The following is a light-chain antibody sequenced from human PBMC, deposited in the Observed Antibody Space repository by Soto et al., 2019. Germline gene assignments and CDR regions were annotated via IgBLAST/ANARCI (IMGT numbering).Light chain of an antibody. CDR2: GAS. CDR1: LRITSNY. V-gene: IGKV3-20*01. CDR3: QHYDSARWT. Sequence: EIVLTQSPGTLSLSPGERATLSCRASLRITSNYLAWYQQKHGQAPRLLIFGASSRATGIPDRFSGSASATDFTLTISRLEPEDFAVYYCQHYDSARWTFGQGTEVEIK. J-gene: IGKJ1*01.